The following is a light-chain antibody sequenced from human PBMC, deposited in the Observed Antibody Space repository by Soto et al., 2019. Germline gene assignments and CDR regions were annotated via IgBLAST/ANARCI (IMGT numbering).Light chain of an antibody. V-gene: IGKV1-39*01. J-gene: IGKJ5*01. Sequence: IQRTQSPSSLSASVGDRVTITCLASQSISSYVNWPQQKPGKAPKLLSYAASSLQSGVPSRFSGSGAGTHFTLTISSLQPEDFATYYCQQIYSIPITFGQGTRLEIK. CDR1: QSISSY. CDR3: QQIYSIPIT. CDR2: AAS.